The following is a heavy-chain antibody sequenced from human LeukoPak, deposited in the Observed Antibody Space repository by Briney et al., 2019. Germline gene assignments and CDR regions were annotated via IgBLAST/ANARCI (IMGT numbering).Heavy chain of an antibody. CDR3: ARHRYGDHTDTRPYYFDS. D-gene: IGHD2-21*01. Sequence: KASETLSLTCTVSGGSIGSRNYYWAWIRQPPGKGLEWIGSVFYSGKSFSNASLRSRITMSVDTSSNQFSLNLRSVTAADTAVYSCARHRYGDHTDTRPYYFDSWGPGTLVTVSS. CDR1: GGSIGSRNYY. V-gene: IGHV4-39*01. J-gene: IGHJ4*02. CDR2: VFYSGKS.